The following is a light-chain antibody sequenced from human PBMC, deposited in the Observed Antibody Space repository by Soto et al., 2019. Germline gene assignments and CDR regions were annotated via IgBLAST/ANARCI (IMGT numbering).Light chain of an antibody. V-gene: IGKV3-20*01. CDR2: GAS. CDR1: QSVSSDF. Sequence: ELGLTQSPDTLSLSPGERATLSCRASQSVSSDFLVWYQQKPGQAPRLLLYGASSRATGIPDRFSGGGSGTDFILSISRLEPEDFAVYYGQHYDNSPPSVTFGPGTKVDIK. CDR3: QHYDNSPPSVT. J-gene: IGKJ3*01.